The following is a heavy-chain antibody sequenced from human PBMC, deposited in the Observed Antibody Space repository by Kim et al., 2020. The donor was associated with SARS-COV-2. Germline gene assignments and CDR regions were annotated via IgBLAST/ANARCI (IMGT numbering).Heavy chain of an antibody. CDR1: GYTFTTYS. J-gene: IGHJ6*02. CDR3: ARRGSGHGLDV. CDR2: INAGNGYT. D-gene: IGHD6-25*01. V-gene: IGHV1-3*01. Sequence: ASVKVSCKPSGYTFTTYSIHWVCQAPGQSLEWMAWINAGNGYTGYSQKLQDRVTLTRDTFASTVYMELSSLMSEDTAVYYCARRGSGHGLDVWGQGTTVT.